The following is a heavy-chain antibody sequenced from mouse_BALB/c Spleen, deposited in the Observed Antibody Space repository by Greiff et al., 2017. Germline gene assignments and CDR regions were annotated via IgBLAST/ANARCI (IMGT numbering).Heavy chain of an antibody. J-gene: IGHJ1*01. V-gene: IGHV5-12-1*01. CDR3: ARLYYGYWYFDV. CDR1: GFAFSSYD. D-gene: IGHD2-1*01. Sequence: EVKLMESGGGLVKPGGSLKLSCAASGFAFSSYDMSWVRQTPEKRLEWVAYISSGGGSTYYPDTVKGRFTISRDNAKNTLYLQMSSLKSEDTAMYYCARLYYGYWYFDVWGAGTTVTVSS. CDR2: ISSGGGST.